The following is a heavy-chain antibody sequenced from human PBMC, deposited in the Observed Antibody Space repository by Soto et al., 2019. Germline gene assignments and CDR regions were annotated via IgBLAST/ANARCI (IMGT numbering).Heavy chain of an antibody. CDR2: ISGSGDTT. CDR3: AKELVPDVARGIMNY. J-gene: IGHJ4*02. Sequence: GGSLRLSCAASGFTFSTYAMTWVRQAPGKGLEWVSAISGSGDTTYYADSVKGRFTISRDNSKNTVYLQMNSLRGEDTAAYYCAKELVPDVARGIMNYWGQGT. V-gene: IGHV3-23*01. CDR1: GFTFSTYA. D-gene: IGHD3-10*01.